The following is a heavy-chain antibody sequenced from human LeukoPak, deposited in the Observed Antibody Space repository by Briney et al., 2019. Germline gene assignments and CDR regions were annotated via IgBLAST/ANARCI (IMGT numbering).Heavy chain of an antibody. Sequence: QPGGSLRLSCAASGFTFSTYPMSWVRQAPGKGLEWVSTISGSGGSTYYADSVKGRFTITRDNSKNTLYLQMNSLRAEDTTVYYCAKERTQTTSFDYWGQGTLVTVSS. CDR1: GFTFSTYP. CDR2: ISGSGGST. J-gene: IGHJ4*02. V-gene: IGHV3-23*01. CDR3: AKERTQTTSFDY. D-gene: IGHD2/OR15-2a*01.